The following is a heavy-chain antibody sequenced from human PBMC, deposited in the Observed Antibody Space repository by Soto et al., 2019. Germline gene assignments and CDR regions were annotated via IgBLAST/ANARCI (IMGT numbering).Heavy chain of an antibody. D-gene: IGHD2-2*01. J-gene: IGHJ4*02. V-gene: IGHV4-39*01. CDR3: ARGGDYCSSTSCYGY. CDR1: GGSISSSSYY. CDR2: IYYSGST. Sequence: QLQLQESGPGLVKPSETLSLTCTVSGGSISSSSYYWGWIRQPPGKGLEWIGSIYYSGSTYYNPSLKIRVTISVDTSKNQFSLKLSSVTAADTAVYYCARGGDYCSSTSCYGYWGQGTLVTVSS.